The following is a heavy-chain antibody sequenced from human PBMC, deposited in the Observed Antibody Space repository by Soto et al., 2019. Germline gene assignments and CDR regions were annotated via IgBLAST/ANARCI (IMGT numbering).Heavy chain of an antibody. CDR2: ISGIGGST. Sequence: EVQLLESGGGLVQPGGSLRLSCAASGFTFTDYALSWVRQAPGKGLVWVATISGIGGSTYLADSVKGRRSISRDNSKNTVSMLMNSLRAEDTAVYFCARGSSGYISSWYYFDYWGRGTLVTVSS. CDR1: GFTFTDYA. CDR3: ARGSSGYISSWYYFDY. J-gene: IGHJ4*02. D-gene: IGHD6-13*01. V-gene: IGHV3-23*01.